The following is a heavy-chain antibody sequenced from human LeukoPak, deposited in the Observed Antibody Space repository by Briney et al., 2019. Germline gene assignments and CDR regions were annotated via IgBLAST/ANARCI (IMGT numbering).Heavy chain of an antibody. CDR3: ARDSGSSWYDWFDP. J-gene: IGHJ5*02. CDR1: GGPISTYS. V-gene: IGHV4-4*07. CDR2: MYTSGST. D-gene: IGHD6-13*01. Sequence: SETLSLTCTVSGGPISTYSWSWIRQPAGKGLEWIGRMYTSGSTNYNPSLKSRVTMSVDTSKNHFSLKLSSVTAADTAVYFCARDSGSSWYDWFDPWGQGTLATVSS.